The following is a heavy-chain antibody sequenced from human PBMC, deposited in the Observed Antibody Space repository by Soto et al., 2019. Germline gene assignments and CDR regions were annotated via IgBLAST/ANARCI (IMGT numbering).Heavy chain of an antibody. V-gene: IGHV1-69*13. CDR3: AGDEGYYYSGMDV. CDR2: IIPIFGTA. CDR1: GGTFSSYA. Sequence: SVKVSCKASGGTFSSYAISGVRQAPGQGLEWMGRIIPIFGTANYAQKFQGRVTITADESTSTAYMELSSLRSEDTAVYFCAGDEGYYYSGMDVWGQGTAVTVSS. J-gene: IGHJ6*02.